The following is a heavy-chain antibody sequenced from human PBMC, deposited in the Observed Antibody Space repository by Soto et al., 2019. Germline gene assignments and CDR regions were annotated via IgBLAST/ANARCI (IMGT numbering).Heavy chain of an antibody. D-gene: IGHD2-2*01. CDR2: ISAYNGNT. V-gene: IGHV1-18*01. J-gene: IGHJ5*02. CDR3: TSDCISTSCRRSNWFDP. CDR1: GYTFTSYG. Sequence: QVQLVQSGAEVKKPGASVKVSCKSSGYTFTSYGISWVRQAPGQGLEWMGWISAYNGNTNYAQKLQGRVTMTTDTSTSTAYMELRSLRPDDTAVYSCTSDCISTSCRRSNWFDPWGQGTLVTVSS.